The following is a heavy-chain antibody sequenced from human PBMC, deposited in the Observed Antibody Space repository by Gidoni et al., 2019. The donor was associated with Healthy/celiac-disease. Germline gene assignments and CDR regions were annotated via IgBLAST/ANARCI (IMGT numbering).Heavy chain of an antibody. CDR3: AKDVVGESVNYYYYGMDV. V-gene: IGHV3-30*18. D-gene: IGHD1-26*01. J-gene: IGHJ6*02. CDR1: GFTFSSYG. Sequence: QVQLVESGGGVVQPGRSLRLSCAASGFTFSSYGMHWVRQAPGKGLEWVAVISYDGSNKYYADSVKGRFTISRDNSKNTLYLQMNSLRAEDTAVYYCAKDVVGESVNYYYYGMDVWGQGTTVTVSS. CDR2: ISYDGSNK.